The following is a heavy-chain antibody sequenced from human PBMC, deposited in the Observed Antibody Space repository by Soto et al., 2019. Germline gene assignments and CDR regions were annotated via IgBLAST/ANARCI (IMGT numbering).Heavy chain of an antibody. CDR1: GASISRSSYY. CDR2: IYYRGNT. J-gene: IGHJ4*02. V-gene: IGHV4-39*01. CDR3: ARHEHWLASEGFDY. D-gene: IGHD6-19*01. Sequence: KQSQTLSLTCPVSGASISRSSYYWGWIRQPPGKGLEWIGSIYYRGNTYYNPSLESRVTISLDTSKNQFSLKLSSVTVADTAVYYCARHEHWLASEGFDYWGQGTLVTVSS.